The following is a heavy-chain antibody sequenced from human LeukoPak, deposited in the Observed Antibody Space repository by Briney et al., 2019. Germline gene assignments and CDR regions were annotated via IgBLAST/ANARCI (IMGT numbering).Heavy chain of an antibody. J-gene: IGHJ3*02. CDR3: GGYCSGGSSCSDAFDI. V-gene: IGHV4-59*12. CDR2: IYYSGST. Sequence: SETLSLTCTVSGGSISSYYWSWIRQPPGKGLEWIGYIYYSGSTNYNPSLKSRVTISVDTSKNQFSLKLRSVTAADTAVYYCGGYCSGGSSCSDAFDIWGQGTMVTVSS. CDR1: GGSISSYY. D-gene: IGHD2-15*01.